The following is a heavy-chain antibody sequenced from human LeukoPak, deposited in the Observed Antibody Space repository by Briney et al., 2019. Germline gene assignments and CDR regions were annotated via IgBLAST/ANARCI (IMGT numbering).Heavy chain of an antibody. V-gene: IGHV1-2*02. CDR3: AREEGDSTGYYGY. CDR2: INPNSGGT. Sequence: ASVKVSCKASGYTFTGYYMHWVRQAPGQGLEWMGWINPNSGGTNNAQKFQGRVTMTRDTSISTAYMELSRLRSDDTAVYYCAREEGDSTGYYGYWGQGTLVTVSS. J-gene: IGHJ4*02. D-gene: IGHD3-22*01. CDR1: GYTFTGYY.